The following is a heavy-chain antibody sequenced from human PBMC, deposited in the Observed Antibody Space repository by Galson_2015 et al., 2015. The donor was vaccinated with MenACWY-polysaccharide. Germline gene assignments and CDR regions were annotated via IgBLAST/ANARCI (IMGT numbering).Heavy chain of an antibody. CDR3: VKEAGAFDY. J-gene: IGHJ4*02. Sequence: SLRLSCAASGFTFSSYGMNWVRQAPGKGLEWVSCITSSSDIYFADSVRGRFTISRDRAKNSLYLQMDSLRAEDTAMYYCVKEAGAFDYGGQGTLVPVSS. CDR2: ITSSSDI. CDR1: GFTFSSYG. V-gene: IGHV3-21*01. D-gene: IGHD3-10*01.